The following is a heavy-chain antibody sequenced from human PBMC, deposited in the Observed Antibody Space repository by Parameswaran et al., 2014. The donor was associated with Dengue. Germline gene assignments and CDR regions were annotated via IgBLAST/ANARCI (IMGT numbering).Heavy chain of an antibody. V-gene: IGHV5-51*01. CDR3: ARSGDSTDYNNFDF. D-gene: IGHD2-15*01. Sequence: PGASVKVSCKASGYTFTTYWIAWVRQMPGKGLECMGVIYPGDSETRYSPSFQGQVTMSVDKSITTAYLQWTSLKTSDSAMYFCARSGDSTDYNNFDFWGQGTLVTVSS. CDR2: IYPGDSET. CDR1: GYTFTTYW. J-gene: IGHJ4*02.